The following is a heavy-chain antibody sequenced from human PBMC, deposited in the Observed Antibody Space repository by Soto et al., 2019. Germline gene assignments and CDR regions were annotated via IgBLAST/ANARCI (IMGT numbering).Heavy chain of an antibody. Sequence: QVQLVQSGAEVKRPGASVKVSCKSSGYTFTDYYMHWVRQAPGQGLEWMGWIHPNSGGTTYAQKFQGRVTMTRDTSISTAYRELSSMRSEDTAVYYCARGRNYYDGSGYFDLDYWGKGTLVTVSS. D-gene: IGHD3-22*01. J-gene: IGHJ4*02. CDR2: IHPNSGGT. CDR1: GYTFTDYY. CDR3: ARGRNYYDGSGYFDLDY. V-gene: IGHV1-2*02.